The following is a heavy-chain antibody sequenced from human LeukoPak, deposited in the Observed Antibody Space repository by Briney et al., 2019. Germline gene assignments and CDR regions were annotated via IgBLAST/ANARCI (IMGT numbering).Heavy chain of an antibody. J-gene: IGHJ4*02. CDR3: TKRVKYGGTWDHFAD. Sequence: GGSLRLSCAASGFTFDNYRMSWVRQAPGKGLEWVSTVNADGGNTYYADSVKGRFTISRDNSKSTLILQMNSLRVEDSALYYCTKRVKYGGTWDHFADWGQGTLVTVSS. D-gene: IGHD1-26*01. CDR2: VNADGGNT. V-gene: IGHV3-23*01. CDR1: GFTFDNYR.